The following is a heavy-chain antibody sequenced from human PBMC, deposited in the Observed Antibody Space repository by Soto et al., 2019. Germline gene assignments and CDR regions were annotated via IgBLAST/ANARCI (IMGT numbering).Heavy chain of an antibody. CDR2: IYNGGST. CDR1: GDSVSSVGFH. J-gene: IGHJ4*02. D-gene: IGHD3-16*01. CDR3: GEEGGDGVDY. V-gene: IGHV4-30-4*01. Sequence: SETLSLTCTVSGDSVSSVGFHWAWLRRPPGKGLEWIGYIYNGGSTYYRPSLESRMNMSLDATRNHYSLRLTSVAAADTAVYYWGEEGGDGVDYWGQGSLVTVSS.